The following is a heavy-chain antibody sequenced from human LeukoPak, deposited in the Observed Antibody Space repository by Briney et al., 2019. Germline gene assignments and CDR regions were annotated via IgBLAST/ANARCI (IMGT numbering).Heavy chain of an antibody. D-gene: IGHD3-3*01. V-gene: IGHV4-34*01. CDR3: ARGLEPWYFEL. CDR1: GGSFSGYY. CDR2: INHSGST. J-gene: IGHJ2*01. Sequence: SETLSLTCAVYGGSFSGYYWSWIRQPPGKGLEWIGEINHSGSTNYNPSLKSRVTISVDTSKNQFSLKLSSVTAADTAVYYCARGLEPWYFELWGRGTLVTVSS.